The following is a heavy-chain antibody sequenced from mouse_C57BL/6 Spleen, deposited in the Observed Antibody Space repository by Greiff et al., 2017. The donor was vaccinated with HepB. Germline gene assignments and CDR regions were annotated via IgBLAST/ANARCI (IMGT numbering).Heavy chain of an antibody. Sequence: ESGPGLVKPSQSLSLTCSVTGYSITSGYYWNWIRQFPGNKLEWMGYISYDGSNNYNPSLKNRISITRDTSKNQFFLKLNSVTTEDTATYYCARDEDGLFAYWGQGTLVTVSA. D-gene: IGHD2-3*01. J-gene: IGHJ3*01. CDR2: ISYDGSN. CDR1: GYSITSGYY. V-gene: IGHV3-6*01. CDR3: ARDEDGLFAY.